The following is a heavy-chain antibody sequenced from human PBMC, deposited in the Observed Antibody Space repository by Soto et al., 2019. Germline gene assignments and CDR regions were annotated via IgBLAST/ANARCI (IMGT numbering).Heavy chain of an antibody. D-gene: IGHD3-3*01. CDR2: IYYSGST. CDR3: ARAGDYDFWSGYSNDAFDI. V-gene: IGHV4-59*01. J-gene: IGHJ3*02. CDR1: SGSMSGYY. Sequence: SETLSLTCTVSSGSMSGYYWNWIRRPPGKGLEWIGYIYYSGSTNYNPSLKSRVTISVDTSKNQFSLKLSSVTAADTAVYYCARAGDYDFWSGYSNDAFDIWGQGTMVTVSS.